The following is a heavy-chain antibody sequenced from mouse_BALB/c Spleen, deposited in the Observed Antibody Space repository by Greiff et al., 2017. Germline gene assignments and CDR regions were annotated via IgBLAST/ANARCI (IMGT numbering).Heavy chain of an antibody. V-gene: IGHV3-2*02. Sequence: EVKLMESGPGLVKPSQSLSLTCTVTGYSITSDYAWNWIRQFPGNKLEWMGYISYSGSTSYNPSLKSRISITRDTSKNQFFLQLNSVTTEDTATYYCARSGLIYYYGSSYYWYFDVWGAGTTVTVSS. CDR3: ARSGLIYYYGSSYYWYFDV. J-gene: IGHJ1*01. CDR2: ISYSGST. D-gene: IGHD1-1*01. CDR1: GYSITSDYA.